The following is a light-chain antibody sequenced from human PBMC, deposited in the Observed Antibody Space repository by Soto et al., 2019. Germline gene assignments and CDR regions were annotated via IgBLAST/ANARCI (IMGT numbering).Light chain of an antibody. CDR1: QGISNW. V-gene: IGKV1-12*01. Sequence: DIQMTPSPSSVSASVGDRVSITRRASQGISNWLAWYQQKPGRAPKLLIYTGSSLQSGVPSRFSGTGSGTDFTLTISSLQPEDVATYYCQQANSFPLTFGGGTKVEIK. J-gene: IGKJ4*01. CDR2: TGS. CDR3: QQANSFPLT.